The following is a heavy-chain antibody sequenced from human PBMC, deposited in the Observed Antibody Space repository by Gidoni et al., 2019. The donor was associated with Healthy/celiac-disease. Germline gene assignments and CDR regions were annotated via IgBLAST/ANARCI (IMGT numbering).Heavy chain of an antibody. CDR1: GFTFSSYA. J-gene: IGHJ4*02. D-gene: IGHD6-19*01. V-gene: IGHV3-23*01. Sequence: EVQLLESGGGLVQPGGSLRLSCAASGFTFSSYAMSWGRQAPGKGLEWVSAISGSGGSTYSADSVKGRFTISRDNSKNTLYLQINSLRSEDTAVYYCAKARRIAVAGIFLDYWGQGTLVTVSS. CDR2: ISGSGGST. CDR3: AKARRIAVAGIFLDY.